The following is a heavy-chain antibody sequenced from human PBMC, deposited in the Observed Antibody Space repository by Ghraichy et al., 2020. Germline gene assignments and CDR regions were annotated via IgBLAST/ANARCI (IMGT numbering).Heavy chain of an antibody. CDR2: IYYSGST. D-gene: IGHD3-22*01. CDR1: GGSISSSSYY. Sequence: GSLSLTCTVSGGSISSSSYYWGWIRQPPGKGLEWIGSIYYSGSTYYNPSLKSRVTISVDTSKNQFSLKLSSVTAADTAVYYCARHSPVVVVVITNRSGWFDPWGQGTLVTVSS. V-gene: IGHV4-39*01. CDR3: ARHSPVVVVVITNRSGWFDP. J-gene: IGHJ5*02.